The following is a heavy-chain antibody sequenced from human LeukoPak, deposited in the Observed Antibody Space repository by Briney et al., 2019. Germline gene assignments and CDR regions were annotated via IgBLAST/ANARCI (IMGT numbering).Heavy chain of an antibody. D-gene: IGHD3-9*01. V-gene: IGHV3-48*01. J-gene: IGHJ4*02. Sequence: GGSLRLSCAASGFTFSSYSMNWVRQAPGKGLEWVSYISSSSSTIYYADSVKGRFTISRDNAKNSLYLQMNSLRAEDTAVYYCARDLTGYARYFDYWGQGTLLTVSS. CDR3: ARDLTGYARYFDY. CDR1: GFTFSSYS. CDR2: ISSSSSTI.